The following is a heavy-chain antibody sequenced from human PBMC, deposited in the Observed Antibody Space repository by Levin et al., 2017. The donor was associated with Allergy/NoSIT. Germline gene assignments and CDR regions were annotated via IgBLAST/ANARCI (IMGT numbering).Heavy chain of an antibody. D-gene: IGHD3-10*01. CDR1: GFTFSSYA. Sequence: GESLKISCAASGFTFSSYAMSWVRQAPGKGLEWVSAISGSADRAYYADFVKGRFTISRDNSKNTLSLVMNSLRVEDTAVYYCAKEGEITAYGSDWGQGTLVTVSS. V-gene: IGHV3-23*01. CDR3: AKEGEITAYGSD. CDR2: ISGSADRA. J-gene: IGHJ4*02.